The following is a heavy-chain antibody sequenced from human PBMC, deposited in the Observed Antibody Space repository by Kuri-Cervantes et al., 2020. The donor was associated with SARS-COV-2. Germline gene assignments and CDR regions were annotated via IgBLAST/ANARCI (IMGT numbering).Heavy chain of an antibody. J-gene: IGHJ4*02. Sequence: ASVKVSCKASGYTFTSYAMNWVRQAPGQGLEWMGWINTNTGNPTYAQGFTGRFVFSLDTSVSTAFLQINSLEAEDTAVYYCARAAPNYYGSGRPLDYWGQGTRVTVSS. CDR3: ARAAPNYYGSGRPLDY. V-gene: IGHV7-4-1*02. D-gene: IGHD3-10*01. CDR1: GYTFTSYA. CDR2: INTNTGNP.